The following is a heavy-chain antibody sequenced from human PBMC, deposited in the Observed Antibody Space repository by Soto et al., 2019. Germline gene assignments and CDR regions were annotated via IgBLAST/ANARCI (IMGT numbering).Heavy chain of an antibody. CDR1: GYTFTSYA. Sequence: ASVKVSCKASGYTFTSYAMHWVRQAPGQRLEWMGWINAGNGNTKYSQKFQGRFTITRDTSASTAYMELSSLRSEDTAVYYCARVPSDYSYYYYGMDVWGQGTTVTVSS. J-gene: IGHJ6*02. CDR2: INAGNGNT. CDR3: ARVPSDYSYYYYGMDV. V-gene: IGHV1-3*01. D-gene: IGHD4-4*01.